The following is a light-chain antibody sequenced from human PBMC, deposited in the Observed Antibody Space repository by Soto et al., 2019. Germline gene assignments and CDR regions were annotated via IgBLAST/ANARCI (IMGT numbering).Light chain of an antibody. Sequence: DIQMTQSPSSLSASVGDRVTITCRASQGISNSLAWYQQKPGKVPKLLIYTASTLQSGVPSRFSGRGFGTDFTLTITSLQPEDVATYYCQKYNSAPLTFGGGPKVEIK. CDR3: QKYNSAPLT. V-gene: IGKV1-27*01. J-gene: IGKJ4*01. CDR2: TAS. CDR1: QGISNS.